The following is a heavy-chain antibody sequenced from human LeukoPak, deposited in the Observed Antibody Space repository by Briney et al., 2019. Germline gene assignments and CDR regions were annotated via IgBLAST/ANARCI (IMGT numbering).Heavy chain of an antibody. J-gene: IGHJ4*02. V-gene: IGHV4-34*01. CDR1: GGSFSGYY. CDR3: ARVGYSSSIDY. CDR2: IYYSART. Sequence: SETLSLTYAVYGGSFSGYYWSWIRQPPGKGLECIGSIYYSARTYYNPSLKSRVTISVDTSKNQFSLKLSSVTAADTAVYYCARVGYSSSIDYWGQGTLVTVSS. D-gene: IGHD6-6*01.